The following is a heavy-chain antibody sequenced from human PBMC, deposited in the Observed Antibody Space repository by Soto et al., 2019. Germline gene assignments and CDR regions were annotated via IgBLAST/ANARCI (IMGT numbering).Heavy chain of an antibody. Sequence: SETLSLTCAVSGGSISSGGYYWSWIRQHPGKGLEWIGYIYYGGSTYYNPSLKSRATISGDTSKNQFSLKLSSVTAADTAVYYCARGGYYYENSGQNAYDYWGQGILVTVSS. CDR3: ARGGYYYENSGQNAYDY. J-gene: IGHJ4*01. CDR2: IYYGGST. D-gene: IGHD3-22*01. V-gene: IGHV4-31*11. CDR1: GGSISSGGYY.